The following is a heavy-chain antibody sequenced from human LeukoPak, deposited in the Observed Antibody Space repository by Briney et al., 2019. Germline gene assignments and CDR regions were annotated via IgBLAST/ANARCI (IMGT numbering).Heavy chain of an antibody. CDR3: ARVKTAVAGTGGWFDP. D-gene: IGHD6-19*01. Sequence: NPSETLSLTCAVYGGSFSGYYWSWIRQPPGKGLEWIGEINHSGSTNYNPSLKSRVTISVDTSKNQFSLKLSSVTAADTAVYYCARVKTAVAGTGGWFDPWGQGTLVTVSS. CDR1: GGSFSGYY. V-gene: IGHV4-34*01. J-gene: IGHJ5*02. CDR2: INHSGST.